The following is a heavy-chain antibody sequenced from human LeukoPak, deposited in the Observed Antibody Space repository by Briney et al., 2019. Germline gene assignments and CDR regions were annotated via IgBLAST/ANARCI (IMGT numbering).Heavy chain of an antibody. CDR1: GGSISSYY. V-gene: IGHV4-4*07. D-gene: IGHD6-13*01. Sequence: SETLSLTCTVSGGSISSYYWSWIRQPAGKGLEWIGRIHTSGSTNYNASLKRRLTMSVDTPKNQFSLNLTSMTAADTAVYYCAREYGSSRIFDYWGKGTLVTVSS. CDR2: IHTSGST. J-gene: IGHJ4*02. CDR3: AREYGSSRIFDY.